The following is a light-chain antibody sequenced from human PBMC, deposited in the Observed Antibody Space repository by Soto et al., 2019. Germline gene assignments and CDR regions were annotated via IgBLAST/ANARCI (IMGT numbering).Light chain of an antibody. CDR3: AAWDDSLSGGV. V-gene: IGLV1-47*01. CDR1: SSNIGSNY. CDR2: RNN. J-gene: IGLJ3*02. Sequence: QLVLTQPPSASGTPGQRVTISCSGSSSNIGSNYVYWYQQLPGTAPKLLIYRNNQRPSGVPDRFSGSKSGTSASLAISGVRSEDEAAYYCAAWDDSLSGGVFGGGTKLTVL.